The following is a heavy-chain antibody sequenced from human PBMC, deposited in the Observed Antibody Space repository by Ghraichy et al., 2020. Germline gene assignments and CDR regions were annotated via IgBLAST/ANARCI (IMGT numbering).Heavy chain of an antibody. J-gene: IGHJ5*02. V-gene: IGHV3-13*01. CDR1: GFTFSSYD. D-gene: IGHD6-19*01. CDR3: ARGEYSSGWYPTAHPFDP. CDR2: IGTAGDT. Sequence: GGSLRLSCAASGFTFSSYDMHWVRQATGKGLEWVSAIGTAGDTYYPGSVKGRFTISRENAKNSLYLQMNSLRAGDTAVYYCARGEYSSGWYPTAHPFDPWGQGTLVTVSS.